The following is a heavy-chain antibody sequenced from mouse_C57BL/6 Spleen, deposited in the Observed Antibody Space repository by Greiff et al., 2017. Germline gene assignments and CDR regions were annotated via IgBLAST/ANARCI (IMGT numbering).Heavy chain of an antibody. V-gene: IGHV1-82*01. CDR1: GYAFSSSW. CDR2: IYPGDGDT. Sequence: QVQLQQSGPELVKPGASVKISCKASGYAFSSSWMNWVKQRPGKGLEWIGRIYPGDGDTNYNGKFKGKATLTADKSSSTAYMQLSSLTSEDSAVYFCARSGPEDDWVQGTSGTVSS. J-gene: IGHJ4*01. CDR3: ARSGPEDD.